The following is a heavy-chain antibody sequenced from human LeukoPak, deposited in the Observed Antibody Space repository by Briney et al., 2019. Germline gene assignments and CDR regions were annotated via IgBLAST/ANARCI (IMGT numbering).Heavy chain of an antibody. CDR3: ARALYDAFDV. Sequence: GGSLRLSCEASGFTFSDYYMSWVRQAPGKGPEWVSYISPSGSNMFYADSVKGRFTVSRDNAKTSVYLELSSLRDEDTAVYYCARALYDAFDVWGQGTKVAVSS. V-gene: IGHV3-11*01. CDR2: ISPSGSNM. CDR1: GFTFSDYY. J-gene: IGHJ3*01.